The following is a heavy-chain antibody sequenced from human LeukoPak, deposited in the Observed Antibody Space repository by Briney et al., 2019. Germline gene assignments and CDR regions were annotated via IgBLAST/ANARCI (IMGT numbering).Heavy chain of an antibody. CDR3: ARHPSSGYPYYFDY. D-gene: IGHD3-22*01. CDR1: GGSFSGYY. CDR2: INHSGSS. V-gene: IGHV4-34*01. Sequence: SETLSLTCAVYGGSFSGYYWSWIRQPPGKGLEWIGEINHSGSSNYSPSLKSRVTISVDTSKNQFSLKLSSVTAADTAVYYCARHPSSGYPYYFDYWGQGTLVTVSS. J-gene: IGHJ4*02.